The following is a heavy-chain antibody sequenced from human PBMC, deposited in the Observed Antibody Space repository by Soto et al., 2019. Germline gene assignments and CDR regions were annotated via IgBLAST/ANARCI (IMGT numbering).Heavy chain of an antibody. CDR1: GGTFSSYT. Sequence: QVQLVQSGAEVKKPGSSVKVSCKASGGTFSSYTISWVRQAPGQGLEWMGRIIPIPGIANYAQKCQGRVTITADKSTSTADMELSRLKYEDTAVYYCAEGLTTVTNHDAFDIWGQGTMVTVSS. CDR3: AEGLTTVTNHDAFDI. CDR2: IIPIPGIA. J-gene: IGHJ3*02. D-gene: IGHD4-17*01. V-gene: IGHV1-69*02.